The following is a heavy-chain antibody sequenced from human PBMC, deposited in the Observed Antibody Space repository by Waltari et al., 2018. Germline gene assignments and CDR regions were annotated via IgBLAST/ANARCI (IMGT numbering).Heavy chain of an antibody. CDR2: INQGGST. D-gene: IGHD3-16*01. J-gene: IGHJ4*02. CDR1: GGSFSGYY. Sequence: QVLLQPGGARLLKPSETLSLTCGVSGGSFSGYYWSWIRQPPGKGLQWIGEINQGGSTNSNPSPNSRVTISVDPSKNQFSLKLTSVTAADTAVYYCVRHVGGSRGIDYWGQGTLITVSS. CDR3: VRHVGGSRGIDY. V-gene: IGHV4-34*01.